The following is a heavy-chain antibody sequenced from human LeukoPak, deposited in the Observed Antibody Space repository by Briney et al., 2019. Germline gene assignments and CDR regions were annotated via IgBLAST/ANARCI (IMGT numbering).Heavy chain of an antibody. CDR2: IYSGGST. D-gene: IGHD6-13*01. Sequence: GGSLRLSCAASRFTVSSNYMSWVRQAPGKGLEWVSVIYSGGSTYYAESVKGRFTISRDNAENSLYLQMNSLRAEDTAVYYCARRAAGGRCFDYWGQGTLVTVSS. V-gene: IGHV3-53*01. J-gene: IGHJ4*02. CDR1: RFTVSSNY. CDR3: ARRAAGGRCFDY.